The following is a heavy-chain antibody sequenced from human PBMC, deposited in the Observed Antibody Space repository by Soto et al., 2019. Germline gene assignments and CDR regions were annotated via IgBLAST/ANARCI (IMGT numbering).Heavy chain of an antibody. Sequence: PSETLSLTCTVSGGSISSYYWSWIRQPPGKGLEWIGYIYYSGSTNYNPSLKSRVTISVDTSKNQFSLKLSSVTAADTAVYYCAAGGVVVPAAIDYWGQGTLVTVSS. CDR3: AAGGVVVPAAIDY. J-gene: IGHJ4*02. D-gene: IGHD2-2*01. CDR1: GGSISSYY. V-gene: IGHV4-59*08. CDR2: IYYSGST.